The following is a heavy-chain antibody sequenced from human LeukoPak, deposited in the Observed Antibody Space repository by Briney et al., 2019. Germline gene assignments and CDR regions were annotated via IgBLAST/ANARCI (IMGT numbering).Heavy chain of an antibody. CDR3: ARADTGLFDY. J-gene: IGHJ4*02. D-gene: IGHD1-14*01. V-gene: IGHV4-4*07. CDR2: IYIAGST. Sequence: PSETLSLTCTVSGGSINSYFWNWIRQPAGKGLEWIGRIYIAGSTNYNPSLRSRVTMSVDTSKNQFSLNLSSVTAADTAVYFCARADTGLFDYWGQGTLVTVSS. CDR1: GGSINSYF.